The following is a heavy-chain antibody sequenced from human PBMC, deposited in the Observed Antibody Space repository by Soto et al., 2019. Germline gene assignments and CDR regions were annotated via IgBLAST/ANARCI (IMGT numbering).Heavy chain of an antibody. CDR1: GDSVSSNRAA. CDR3: ATGMLIRGHHYTDV. Sequence: QLQLQQSGPGLVKPSQTLSLTCGISGDSVSSNRAAWNWIRQSPSIGLEWLGRTYYRSKWYNEYVISLTSRMPINADTHNNQCALQLNSVPPEDTAVDYCATGMLIRGHHYTDVWGQGTAVTVSS. V-gene: IGHV6-1*01. D-gene: IGHD3-10*01. J-gene: IGHJ6*03. CDR2: TYYRSKWYN.